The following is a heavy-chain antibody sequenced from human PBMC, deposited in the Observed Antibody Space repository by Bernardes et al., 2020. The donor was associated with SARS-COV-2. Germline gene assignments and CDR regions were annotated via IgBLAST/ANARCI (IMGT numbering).Heavy chain of an antibody. CDR2: IRNTSTSDII. D-gene: IGHD3-10*01. Sequence: GGSLRLSCVTSGFIFSAYSMNWVRQAPGKGLEWISYIRNTSTSDIIYYSDSVKGRFTISRDTVKRSLYLQMDSLRDDDTAVYYCATGTYGSGSYWGFDYWGQGTLVTVSS. CDR1: GFIFSAYS. CDR3: ATGTYGSGSYWGFDY. J-gene: IGHJ4*02. V-gene: IGHV3-48*02.